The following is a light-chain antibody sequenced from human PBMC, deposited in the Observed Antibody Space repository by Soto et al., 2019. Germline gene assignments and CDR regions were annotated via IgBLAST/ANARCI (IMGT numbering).Light chain of an antibody. CDR2: EAS. V-gene: IGKV1-5*03. CDR3: QQYNSYPFT. CDR1: QIVSTR. J-gene: IGKJ2*01. Sequence: EIQMTQSPATLSASLGERVTISCRASQIVSTRLAWYQQKPGKAPKLLIYEASTRDTGVPSRFSGSGSGTEFTLTISSLQPDDFAAYYCQQYNSYPFTFGQGTKLEIK.